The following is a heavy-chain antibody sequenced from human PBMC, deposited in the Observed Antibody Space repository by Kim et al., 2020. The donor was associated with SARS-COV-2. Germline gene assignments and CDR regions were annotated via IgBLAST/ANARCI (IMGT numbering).Heavy chain of an antibody. CDR3: ASFYGGVAYYYGSEIFDY. CDR2: ISRSGSTI. J-gene: IGHJ4*02. CDR1: GFTFSDYY. Sequence: GGYLRLSCAASGFTFSDYYISWIRQAPGKGLEWVSYISRSGSTIYYADSVKGRFTISRDNAKNSLYLQMNSLRAEDTAVYYCASFYGGVAYYYGSEIFDYWGQGTLVTVSS. V-gene: IGHV3-11*01. D-gene: IGHD3-10*01.